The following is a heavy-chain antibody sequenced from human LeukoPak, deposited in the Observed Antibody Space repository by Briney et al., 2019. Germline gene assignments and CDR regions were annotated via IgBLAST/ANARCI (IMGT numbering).Heavy chain of an antibody. CDR3: AKDLAAAAGFPDY. CDR1: GFTFSSYG. CDR2: ISYDGSNK. D-gene: IGHD6-13*01. Sequence: GRSLRLSCAASGFTFSSYGMHWVRQAPGKGLEWVAVISYDGSNKYYADSVKGRFTISRDNSKNTLYLQMNSLRAEDTAVYYCAKDLAAAAGFPDYWGQGTLVTVSS. J-gene: IGHJ4*02. V-gene: IGHV3-30*18.